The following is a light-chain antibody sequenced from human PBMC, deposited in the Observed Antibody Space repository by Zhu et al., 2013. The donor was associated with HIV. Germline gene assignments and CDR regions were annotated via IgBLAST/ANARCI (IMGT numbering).Light chain of an antibody. J-gene: IGKJ1*01. CDR2: GAS. V-gene: IGKV3-20*01. CDR1: QSVTSY. CDR3: QQYETSPLWT. Sequence: EIVLTQSPGTLSLSPGERATLSCRASQSVTSYLAWYQQKPGQAPRLLIHGASSRATGIPDRFSGSGSGTDFTLTISGLEPEDFAVYYCQQYETSPLWTFGQGTKVEV.